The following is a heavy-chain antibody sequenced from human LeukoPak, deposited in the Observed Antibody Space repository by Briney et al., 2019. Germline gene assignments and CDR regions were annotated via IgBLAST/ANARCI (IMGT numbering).Heavy chain of an antibody. Sequence: HPGGSLRLSCAASGFTFSTYAMSWIRQAPGRGLEWVSAISGSSDTTYYADSVKGRFTISRDNSKNTLYLQMNSLRAEDTAVYYCANREGGYTYDPFDCWGQGTLVTVSS. CDR3: ANREGGYTYDPFDC. J-gene: IGHJ4*02. CDR2: ISGSSDTT. V-gene: IGHV3-23*01. CDR1: GFTFSTYA. D-gene: IGHD5-18*01.